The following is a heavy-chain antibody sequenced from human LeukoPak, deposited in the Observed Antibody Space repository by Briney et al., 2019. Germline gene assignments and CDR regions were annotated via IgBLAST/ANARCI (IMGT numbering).Heavy chain of an antibody. D-gene: IGHD3-16*01. V-gene: IGHV3-53*01. J-gene: IGHJ3*01. Sequence: GGSLRLSCAASGFSWSSYWINWVRQAPGKGLEWVSTIADAGTYYADSVKGRFIISRDNSKNMLYLQLNSLRADDTAMYYCARNLGPFDVRGHGTMVTVSS. CDR2: IADAGT. CDR3: ARNLGPFDV. CDR1: GFSWSSYW.